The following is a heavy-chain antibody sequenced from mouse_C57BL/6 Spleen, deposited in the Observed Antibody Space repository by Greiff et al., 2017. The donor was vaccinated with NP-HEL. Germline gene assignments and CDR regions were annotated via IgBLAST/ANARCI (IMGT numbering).Heavy chain of an antibody. Sequence: VQLQQSGPELVKPGASVKISCKASGYAFSSSWMNWVKQGPGKGLEWIGRIYPGDGDTNYNGKFKGKATLTADKSSSTAYMQLSSLTSEDSAVYFCARHYGSSYGYFDVWGTGTTVTVSS. CDR3: ARHYGSSYGYFDV. J-gene: IGHJ1*03. V-gene: IGHV1-82*01. CDR1: GYAFSSSW. CDR2: IYPGDGDT. D-gene: IGHD1-1*01.